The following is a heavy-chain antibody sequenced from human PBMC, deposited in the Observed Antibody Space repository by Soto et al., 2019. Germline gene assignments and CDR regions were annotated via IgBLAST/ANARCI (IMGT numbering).Heavy chain of an antibody. CDR3: ARETVEMAPLLSFDY. Sequence: PGGSMRLSCAASGFTFSSYGMHWVRQAPGKGLEWVAVIWYDGSNKYYADSVKGRFTISRDNSKNTLYLQMNSLRAEDTAVYYCARETVEMAPLLSFDYWGQGTLVTVSS. J-gene: IGHJ4*02. D-gene: IGHD5-12*01. CDR1: GFTFSSYG. CDR2: IWYDGSNK. V-gene: IGHV3-33*01.